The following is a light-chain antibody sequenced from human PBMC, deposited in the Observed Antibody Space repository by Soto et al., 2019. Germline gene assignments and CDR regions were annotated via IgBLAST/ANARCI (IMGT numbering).Light chain of an antibody. CDR1: SSDVGGYNY. CDR3: AAWDDRLNGWV. Sequence: QSVLTQPHSVSGSPGQSVTISCTGTSSDVGGYNYVSWYQHHPGKAPKLIIYDVSERPSGVPDRFSGSKSGNTGNTASLTISGLQAEDEADYYCAAWDDRLNGWVFGGGTKVTVL. J-gene: IGLJ3*02. V-gene: IGLV2-11*01. CDR2: DVS.